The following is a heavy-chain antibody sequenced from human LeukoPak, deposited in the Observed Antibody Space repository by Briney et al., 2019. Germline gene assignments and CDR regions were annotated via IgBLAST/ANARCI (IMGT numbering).Heavy chain of an antibody. V-gene: IGHV4-59*01. D-gene: IGHD3-22*01. CDR3: AREYYYDSSGYYPPHAFDI. J-gene: IGHJ3*02. CDR1: GGSISTYY. Sequence: SETLSLTCTVSGGSISTYYWSWIRQPPGKALEWIGYIYYSGSTNYNPSLKSRVTISVDTSKKQFSLKLSSVTAADTAVYYCAREYYYDSSGYYPPHAFDIWGQGTMVTVSS. CDR2: IYYSGST.